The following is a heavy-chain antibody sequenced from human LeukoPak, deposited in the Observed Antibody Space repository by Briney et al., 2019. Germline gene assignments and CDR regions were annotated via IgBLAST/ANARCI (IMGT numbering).Heavy chain of an antibody. CDR3: ATSTTAYDAFDI. D-gene: IGHD4-17*01. Sequence: ASVKVSCKASGYTFTGYDINWVRQATGQGLEWMGWMNPNSGNTGYAQKFQGRVTMTRNTSISTAYMELSSLRSEDTAVYYCATSTTAYDAFDIWGQGTMVTVSS. CDR2: MNPNSGNT. J-gene: IGHJ3*02. CDR1: GYTFTGYD. V-gene: IGHV1-8*01.